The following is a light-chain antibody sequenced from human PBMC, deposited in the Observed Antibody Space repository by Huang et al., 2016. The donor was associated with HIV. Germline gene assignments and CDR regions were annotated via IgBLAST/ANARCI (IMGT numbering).Light chain of an antibody. CDR1: QDIGNF. Sequence: DIQMTQSTSSLSASPGVRVTLSCRANQDIGNFLAWYQHKPGGVPRLLIYGASTLQSGVPSRFSGRGSGTDFTLTITSVQPDDVATYYCQRYDSAPRAFGQGTKVEI. CDR3: QRYDSAPRA. CDR2: GAS. V-gene: IGKV1-27*01. J-gene: IGKJ1*01.